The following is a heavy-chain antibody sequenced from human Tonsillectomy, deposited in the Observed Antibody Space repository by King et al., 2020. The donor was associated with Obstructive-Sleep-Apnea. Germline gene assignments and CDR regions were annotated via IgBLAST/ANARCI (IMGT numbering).Heavy chain of an antibody. J-gene: IGHJ4*02. CDR2: IRSKANSYAT. D-gene: IGHD2-21*02. CDR1: GFTFSGSA. Sequence: QLVQSGGGLVQPGGSLKLSCAASGFTFSGSAMHWVRQASGKGLEWVGRIRSKANSYATAYAASVKGRLTISRDDSKNTAYLQMNSLKTEDTAVYYCTRDLCGGDCYSAYWGQGTLVTVSS. CDR3: TRDLCGGDCYSAY. V-gene: IGHV3-73*01.